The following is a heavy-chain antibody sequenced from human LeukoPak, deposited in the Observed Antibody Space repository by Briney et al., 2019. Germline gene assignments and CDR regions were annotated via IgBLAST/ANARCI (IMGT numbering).Heavy chain of an antibody. J-gene: IGHJ4*02. Sequence: GGSLRIYCAASGFTFSTYAMSWVRQAPGKGLEWVSAVSASGGRTYYADSVKGRFTISRDNSKNTLYLQLNSLRAEDTAVYYCASDKGNFDYWGQGTLVTVSS. CDR1: GFTFSTYA. CDR3: ASDKGNFDY. CDR2: VSASGGRT. V-gene: IGHV3-23*01. D-gene: IGHD6-13*01.